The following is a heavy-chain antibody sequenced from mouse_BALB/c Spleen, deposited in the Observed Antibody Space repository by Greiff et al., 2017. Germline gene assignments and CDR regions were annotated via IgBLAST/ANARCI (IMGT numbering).Heavy chain of an antibody. CDR2: ISSGSSTI. CDR1: GFTFSSFG. V-gene: IGHV5-17*02. J-gene: IGHJ3*01. D-gene: IGHD1-1*01. CDR3: ARGDYCGSSTAWFAY. Sequence: DVKLVESGGGLVQPGGSRKLSCAASGFTFSSFGMHWVRQAPEKGLEWVAYISSGSSTIYYADTVKGRFTISRDNPKNTLFLQMTSLRSEDTAMYYCARGDYCGSSTAWFAYWGQGTLVTVSA.